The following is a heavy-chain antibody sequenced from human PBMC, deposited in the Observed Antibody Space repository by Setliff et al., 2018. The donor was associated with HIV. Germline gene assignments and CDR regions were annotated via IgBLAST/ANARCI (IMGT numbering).Heavy chain of an antibody. CDR1: GGTFSTYS. Sequence: SVKVSCKASGGTFSTYSMNWVRQAPGQGLEWMGGIIPFFRTTNYAQKFQGRVTVTADISTSTAYMELRSLRSDDTAVYYCARDKTGDLWYFDSWGQGTLVTVS. V-gene: IGHV1-69*06. CDR3: ARDKTGDLWYFDS. D-gene: IGHD7-27*01. J-gene: IGHJ4*02. CDR2: IIPFFRTT.